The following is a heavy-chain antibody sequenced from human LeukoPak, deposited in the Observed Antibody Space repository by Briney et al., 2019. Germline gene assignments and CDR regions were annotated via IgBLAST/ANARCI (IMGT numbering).Heavy chain of an antibody. V-gene: IGHV4-39*01. CDR1: GGSMITDNYY. CDR2: MYYNGGK. J-gene: IGHJ6*02. CDR3: ARRSYRADVDI. D-gene: IGHD3-10*01. Sequence: SETLSLTCTVSGGSMITDNYYWVWIRQPPSKGLEWIANMYYNGGKQNSRSRSLTSRVTISVDTSANQFSLRLSSVTAADTAVYYCARRSYRADVDIWGQGTTVTVSS.